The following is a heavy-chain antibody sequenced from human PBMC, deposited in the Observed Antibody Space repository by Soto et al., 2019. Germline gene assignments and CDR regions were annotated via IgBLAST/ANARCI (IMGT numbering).Heavy chain of an antibody. Sequence: GGSLRLSCAASGFSFNLYAMSWVRQAPGKGLEWVSGVTAGGDTTNYADSVQGRFAISRDNSKNTLYLQMSSLRAEDTAVYYCAKTQANFDWLDSWGQGTLVTVSS. J-gene: IGHJ5*02. V-gene: IGHV3-23*01. CDR1: GFSFNLYA. CDR3: AKTQANFDWLDS. D-gene: IGHD3-9*01. CDR2: VTAGGDTT.